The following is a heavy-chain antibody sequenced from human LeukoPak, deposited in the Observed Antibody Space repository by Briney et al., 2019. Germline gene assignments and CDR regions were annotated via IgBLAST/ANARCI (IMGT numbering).Heavy chain of an antibody. D-gene: IGHD3-10*01. J-gene: IGHJ4*02. V-gene: IGHV4-59*01. CDR3: ATTSSRVQGVIGY. Sequence: PSETLSLTCTVSGGSISSYYWSWIRQPPGKGLEWIGYIYYSGSTNYNPSLKSRVTISVDTSKNQFSLKLSSVTAADTAVYYCATTSSRVQGVIGYWGQGTLVTVSS. CDR1: GGSISSYY. CDR2: IYYSGST.